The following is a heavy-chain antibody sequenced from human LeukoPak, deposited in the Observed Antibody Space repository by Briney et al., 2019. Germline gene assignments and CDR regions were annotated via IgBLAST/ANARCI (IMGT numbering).Heavy chain of an antibody. Sequence: GGSLRLSCAASGFTFSSYAMDWVRQAPGKGLEWASAISSGGGTTYYADSVKGRFTVSRDNSKNTMYLQMNSLRAEDTAVYYCAKADSGTGAFDYWGQGTLVTVSS. D-gene: IGHD2-21*01. CDR2: ISSGGGTT. J-gene: IGHJ4*02. CDR1: GFTFSSYA. CDR3: AKADSGTGAFDY. V-gene: IGHV3-23*01.